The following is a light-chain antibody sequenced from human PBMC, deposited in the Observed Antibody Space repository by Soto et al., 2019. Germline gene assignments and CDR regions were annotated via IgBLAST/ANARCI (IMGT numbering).Light chain of an antibody. CDR2: GAS. CDR1: QSVSSSY. Sequence: EIVLTQSPGTLSLSPGERATLSCRASQSVSSSYLAWYQQKPGQAPRLLIYGASSRATGIPDRFSGSGSGTVFTLTISRLAPEDSAVYNCQPYGSSPWTFGPGTKVAIK. V-gene: IGKV3-20*01. J-gene: IGKJ1*01. CDR3: QPYGSSPWT.